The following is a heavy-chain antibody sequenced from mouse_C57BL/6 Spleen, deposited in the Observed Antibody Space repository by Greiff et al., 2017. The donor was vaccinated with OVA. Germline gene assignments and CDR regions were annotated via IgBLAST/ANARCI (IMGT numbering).Heavy chain of an antibody. Sequence: EVKVEESGGGLVKPGGSLKLSCAASGFTFSSYTMSWVRQTPEKRLEWVATISGGGGNTYYPDSVKGRFTISRDNAKNTLYLQMSSLRSEDTALYYCARHGDYDVCDYWGQGTTLTVSS. CDR1: GFTFSSYT. D-gene: IGHD2-4*01. CDR2: ISGGGGNT. CDR3: ARHGDYDVCDY. J-gene: IGHJ2*01. V-gene: IGHV5-9*01.